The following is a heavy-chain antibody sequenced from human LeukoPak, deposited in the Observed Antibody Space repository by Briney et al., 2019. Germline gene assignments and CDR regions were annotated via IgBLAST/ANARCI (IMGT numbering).Heavy chain of an antibody. J-gene: IGHJ6*03. V-gene: IGHV4-34*01. CDR3: AALGGDCGGDCYSVEYYYYMDV. CDR1: GGSFSGYY. CDR2: INHSGST. Sequence: SETLSLTCAVYGGSFSGYYWSWIRQPPGKGLEWIGEINHSGSTNYNPSLKSRVTISVDTSKNQFSLKLSSVTAADTAVYYCAALGGDCGGDCYSVEYYYYMDVWGKGTTVTVSS. D-gene: IGHD2-21*02.